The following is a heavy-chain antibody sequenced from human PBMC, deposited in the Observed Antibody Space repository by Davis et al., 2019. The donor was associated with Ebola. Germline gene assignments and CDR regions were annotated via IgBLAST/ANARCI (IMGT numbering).Heavy chain of an antibody. CDR1: GFTFSPYW. J-gene: IGHJ4*02. CDR3: AREIEYYEILTGYFPY. V-gene: IGHV3-7*03. CDR2: INQDGSEK. D-gene: IGHD3-9*01. Sequence: GESLKLSCAASGFTFSPYWMHWVRQAPGTGLEWVANINQDGSEKYYVDSVKGRFTISRDNAKNSLYLQMNSLRAEDTAVYYCAREIEYYEILTGYFPYWGQGTLVTVSS.